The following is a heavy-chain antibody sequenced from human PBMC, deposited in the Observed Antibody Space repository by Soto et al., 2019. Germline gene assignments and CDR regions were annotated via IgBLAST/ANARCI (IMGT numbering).Heavy chain of an antibody. V-gene: IGHV4-4*02. Sequence: PSETLSLTCAVSSGSISSSNWWSWVRQPPGKGLEWIGEIYHSGSTNYNPSLKSRVTISVDKSKNQFSLKLSSVTAADTAVYYCASLGYNWNRLSDAFDIWGQGTMVTVSS. CDR2: IYHSGST. D-gene: IGHD1-20*01. CDR3: ASLGYNWNRLSDAFDI. J-gene: IGHJ3*02. CDR1: SGSISSSNW.